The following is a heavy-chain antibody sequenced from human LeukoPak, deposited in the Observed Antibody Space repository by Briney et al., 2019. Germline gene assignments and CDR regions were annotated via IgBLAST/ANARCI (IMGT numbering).Heavy chain of an antibody. CDR1: GYTFTGYY. V-gene: IGHV1-2*02. Sequence: ASVKVSCKASGYTFTGYYMHWVRQAPGQGLEWVGWINLNSGGTNYAQKFQGRVTMTRDASISTAYMDLSRLSSDDTAVYYRARSQYSSGWYLVWGQGTLVTVSS. J-gene: IGHJ4*02. CDR3: ARSQYSSGWYLV. CDR2: INLNSGGT. D-gene: IGHD6-19*01.